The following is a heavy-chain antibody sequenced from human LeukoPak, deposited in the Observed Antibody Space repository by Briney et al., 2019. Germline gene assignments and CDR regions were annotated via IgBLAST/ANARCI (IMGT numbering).Heavy chain of an antibody. J-gene: IGHJ4*02. D-gene: IGHD3-22*01. Sequence: SVTVSCTASGGTFSSYAISWVRQAPGQGLEWMGGIIPIFGTANYAQKFQGRVTITADESTSTAYMELSSLRSEDTAAYYCAGPLDSSGYPLDYWGQGTLVTVSS. CDR2: IIPIFGTA. V-gene: IGHV1-69*13. CDR1: GGTFSSYA. CDR3: AGPLDSSGYPLDY.